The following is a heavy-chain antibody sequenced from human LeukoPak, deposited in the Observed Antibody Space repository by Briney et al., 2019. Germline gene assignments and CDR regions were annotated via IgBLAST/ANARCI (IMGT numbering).Heavy chain of an antibody. CDR1: GYTFTSYY. CDR3: ARGMTTVVNRNQNWFDP. J-gene: IGHJ5*02. Sequence: ASVKVSCKASGYTFTSYYMHWVRPAPGQGLEWMGIINPSGGSTSYAQKFQGRVTMTRDTSTSTVYMELSSLRSEDTAVYYCARGMTTVVNRNQNWFDPWGQGTLVTVSS. CDR2: INPSGGST. V-gene: IGHV1-46*01. D-gene: IGHD4-23*01.